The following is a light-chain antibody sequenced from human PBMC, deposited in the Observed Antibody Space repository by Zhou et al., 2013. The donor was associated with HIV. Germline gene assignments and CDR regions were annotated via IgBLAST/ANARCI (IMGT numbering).Light chain of an antibody. CDR2: DVS. Sequence: QSALTQPPSVSGSPGQSVTISCTGTSSDIGSYNRVSWYQQPPGTAPKLMIYDVSKRPSGVPDRFSGSKSGNTASLTISGLQADDEADYYCCSYAGSYIHWVFGGGTKLTV. J-gene: IGLJ3*02. CDR3: CSYAGSYIHWV. CDR1: SSDIGSYNR. V-gene: IGLV2-11*01.